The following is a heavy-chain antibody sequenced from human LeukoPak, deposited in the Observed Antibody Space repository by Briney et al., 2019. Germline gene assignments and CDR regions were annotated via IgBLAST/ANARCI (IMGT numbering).Heavy chain of an antibody. V-gene: IGHV4-34*01. CDR1: GGSFSGYY. D-gene: IGHD3-3*01. CDR2: INHSGST. Sequence: PSETLSLTCAVYGGSFSGYYWSWIRQPPGKGLEWIGEINHSGSTNYNPSLKSRVTMSVDTSKNQFSLKLSSVTAADTAVYYCARAPITIFGVVYWYFDLWGRGTLVTVSS. J-gene: IGHJ2*01. CDR3: ARAPITIFGVVYWYFDL.